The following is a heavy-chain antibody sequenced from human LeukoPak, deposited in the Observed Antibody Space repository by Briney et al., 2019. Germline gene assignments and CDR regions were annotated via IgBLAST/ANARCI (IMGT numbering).Heavy chain of an antibody. CDR3: ARGPYSYDSSGAFDI. V-gene: IGHV4-59*01. D-gene: IGHD3-22*01. CDR2: IFNSGNT. J-gene: IGHJ3*02. CDR1: PGPIRSYY. Sequence: SETLSLTCTVPPGPIRSYYWSWIRQPPGKGLELIGYIFNSGNTNYNPSLKSRITMSLDTSKSQFSLRLSSVTAADTAVYFCARGPYSYDSSGAFDIWGQGTMVTVSS.